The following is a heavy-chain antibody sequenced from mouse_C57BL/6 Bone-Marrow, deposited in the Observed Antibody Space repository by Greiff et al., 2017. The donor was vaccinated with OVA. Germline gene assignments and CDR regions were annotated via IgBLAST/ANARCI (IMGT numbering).Heavy chain of an antibody. D-gene: IGHD1-1*01. CDR3: AVKYYYGSSGAMDY. Sequence: EVQLVESGPELVKPGASVKIPCKASGYTFTDYNMDWVKQSHGKSLEWIGDINPNNGGTIYNQKFKGKATLTVDKSSSTAYMELRSLTSEDTAVYYCAVKYYYGSSGAMDYWGQGTSVTVSS. V-gene: IGHV1-18*01. J-gene: IGHJ4*01. CDR1: GYTFTDYN. CDR2: INPNNGGT.